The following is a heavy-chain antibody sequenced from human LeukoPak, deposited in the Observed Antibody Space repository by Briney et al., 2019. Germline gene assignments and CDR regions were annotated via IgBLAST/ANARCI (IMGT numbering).Heavy chain of an antibody. J-gene: IGHJ4*02. CDR2: ISYDGSNK. CDR1: GFTFSSYG. V-gene: IGHV3-30*18. CDR3: AKDLAYRVATIGLDY. Sequence: GRSLRLSCAASGFTFSSYGMHWVRQAPGKGPEWVAVISYDGSNKYYADSVKGRFTISRDNSKNTLYLQMNSLRAEDTAVYYCAKDLAYRVATIGLDYWGQGTLVTVSS. D-gene: IGHD5-12*01.